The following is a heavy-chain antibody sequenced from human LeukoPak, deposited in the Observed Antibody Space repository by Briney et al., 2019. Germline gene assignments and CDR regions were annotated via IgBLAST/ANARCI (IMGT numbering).Heavy chain of an antibody. J-gene: IGHJ4*02. CDR3: AKASYYYDSSGYWDFDY. D-gene: IGHD3-22*01. V-gene: IGHV3-30*02. CDR1: GFTFSSYG. Sequence: GGSLRLSCAASGFTFSSYGMHWVRQAPGKGLEWVAFIRYDGSNKYYADSVKGRFTISRDNSKNTLYLQMNSLRAEDTAVYYCAKASYYYDSSGYWDFDYWGQGTLVTVSS. CDR2: IRYDGSNK.